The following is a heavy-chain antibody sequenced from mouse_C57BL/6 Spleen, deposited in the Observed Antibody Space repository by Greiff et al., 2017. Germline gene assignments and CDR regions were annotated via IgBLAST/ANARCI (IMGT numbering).Heavy chain of an antibody. J-gene: IGHJ1*03. CDR2: INPNNGGT. CDR3: ALYYYGSSYWYFDD. CDR1: GYTFTDYN. V-gene: IGHV1-22*01. Sequence: VQLQQSGPELVKPGASVKMSCKASGYTFTDYNMHWVKQSHGKSLEWIGYINPNNGGTSYNQKFKGKATLTVNKSSSTAYMERRSLSSEDSAVYYCALYYYGSSYWYFDDWGTGTTVTVSS. D-gene: IGHD1-1*01.